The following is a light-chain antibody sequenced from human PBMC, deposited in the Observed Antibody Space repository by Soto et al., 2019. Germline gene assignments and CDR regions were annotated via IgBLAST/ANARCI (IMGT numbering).Light chain of an antibody. J-gene: IGKJ5*01. V-gene: IGKV3D-11*01. CDR3: QQRSNWPIT. CDR2: DAS. Sequence: ETVMTQSPATLSVSPGEGATLSCRASRGVSNNLAWYQHRLGQAPRLLIYDASTRAAGIPARFSGSGSGTDFTLTISSLEPEDSAVYYCQQRSNWPITFGQGTRLEIK. CDR1: RGVSNN.